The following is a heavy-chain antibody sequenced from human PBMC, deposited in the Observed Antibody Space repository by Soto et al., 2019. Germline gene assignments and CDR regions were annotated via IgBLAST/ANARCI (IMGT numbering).Heavy chain of an antibody. V-gene: IGHV1-18*04. J-gene: IGHJ6*02. CDR1: GYTFTSYG. CDR2: ISTYNGNT. D-gene: IGHD2-2*01. CDR3: ARVISVPAARGNYYYYYGMDV. Sequence: ASVKVSCKASGYTFTSYGISWVRQAPGQGLEWMGWISTYNGNTNYAQKLQGRVTLTTDTSTSTAYMELSRLRSDDTAVYYCARVISVPAARGNYYYYYGMDVWGQGTTVTVSS.